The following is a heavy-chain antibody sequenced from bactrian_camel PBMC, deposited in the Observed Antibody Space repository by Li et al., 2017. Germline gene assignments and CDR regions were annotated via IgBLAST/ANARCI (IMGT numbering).Heavy chain of an antibody. V-gene: IGHV3S1*01. D-gene: IGHD3*01. CDR3: AADRGYGLGCDDGSGY. Sequence: HVQLVESGGGSVQAGGSLKLACAASGSIERRYCLAWFRQVPGKGREGVARIASGGYTYYADSVKGRFTISRDDAQNILYLQMNSLKFEDTAVYYCAADRGYGLGCDDGSGYWGQGTQVTVS. CDR1: GSIERRYC. CDR2: IASGGYT. J-gene: IGHJ6*01.